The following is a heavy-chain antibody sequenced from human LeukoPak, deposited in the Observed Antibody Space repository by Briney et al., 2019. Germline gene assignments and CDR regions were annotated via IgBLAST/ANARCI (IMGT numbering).Heavy chain of an antibody. J-gene: IGHJ4*02. D-gene: IGHD3-22*01. V-gene: IGHV3-23*01. CDR2: ISGSGGST. CDR1: GFTFSSYA. Sequence: GGSLRLSCAASGFTFSSYAMSWVRQAPGKGLEWVSAISGSGGSTYYADSVKGRFTISRDNSKNTLYLQMNSLRAEDTAVYYCAKPPYYYDSSGSSFDYWGQGTLVTVSS. CDR3: AKPPYYYDSSGSSFDY.